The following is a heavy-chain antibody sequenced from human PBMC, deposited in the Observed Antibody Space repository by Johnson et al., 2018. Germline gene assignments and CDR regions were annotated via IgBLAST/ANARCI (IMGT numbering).Heavy chain of an antibody. J-gene: IGHJ5*02. CDR2: SHHSGST. CDR1: GDSISNYY. D-gene: IGHD2-15*01. Sequence: QVQLQESGPGLVKPSETLSLTCAVSGDSISNYYWSWIRQSPQKGLEWIGYSHHSGSTAYNPSLKSRVTISVDTSRNQFSLKLTAGTAADTAVYFWGRRKGWGSNKDWFDPWGQGTLVTVSS. V-gene: IGHV4-59*01. CDR3: GRRKGWGSNKDWFDP.